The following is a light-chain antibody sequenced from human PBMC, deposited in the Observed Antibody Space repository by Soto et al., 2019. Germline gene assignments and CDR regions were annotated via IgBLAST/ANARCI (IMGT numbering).Light chain of an antibody. CDR2: GAS. V-gene: IGKV3-20*01. Sequence: EIVFKKSPRTLSLYPGERATLSCRASQSVSNNYLAWYQQKPGQAPRLLIYGASYRAAGIPDRFSGSGSGTDFTLTISRLEPEDFAVYYCQHYGNSPQAFGQGTKVDIK. CDR3: QHYGNSPQA. J-gene: IGKJ1*01. CDR1: QSVSNNY.